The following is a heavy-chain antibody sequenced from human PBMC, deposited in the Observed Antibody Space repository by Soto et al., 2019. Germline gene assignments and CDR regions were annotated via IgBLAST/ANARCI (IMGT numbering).Heavy chain of an antibody. CDR2: TYYRSKWYN. J-gene: IGHJ6*03. D-gene: IGHD1-1*01. V-gene: IGHV6-1*01. Sequence: SQTLSLTCAISGDSVSSNSAAWNWIRQSPSRGLEWLGRTYYRSKWYNDYAVSVKSRITINPDTSKNQFSLQLNSVTPEDTAVFFWARGTGNDGEYYSYRDVGGKGTTDTFS. CDR1: GDSVSSNSAA. CDR3: ARGTGNDGEYYSYRDV.